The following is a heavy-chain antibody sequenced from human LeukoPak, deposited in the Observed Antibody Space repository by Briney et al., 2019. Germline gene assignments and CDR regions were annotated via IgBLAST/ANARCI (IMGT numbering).Heavy chain of an antibody. CDR2: IYASGNT. CDR1: GGSISSYY. Sequence: PSATLSLTCTVSGGSISSYYWNWIRQPAGKGLEWIGRIYASGNTNYNPSLKSRVTMSVDTSKNQFSLKLSSVTAADTAVYYCSGSSIPYYYYYMDVWGKGTTVTISS. CDR3: SGSSIPYYYYYMDV. V-gene: IGHV4-4*07. D-gene: IGHD3-10*01. J-gene: IGHJ6*03.